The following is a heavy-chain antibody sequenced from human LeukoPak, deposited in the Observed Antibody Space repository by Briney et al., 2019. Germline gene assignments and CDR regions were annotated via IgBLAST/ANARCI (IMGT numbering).Heavy chain of an antibody. CDR3: ARAPRPSYWAPYYFDY. D-gene: IGHD2-8*02. J-gene: IGHJ4*02. Sequence: GGSLRLSCAASGFTFSSYSMHWVRQAPGKGLEWVSYFSGSSDTIYYADSVKGRFTISRDNAKKSLYLQMNSLRAEDTAVYYCARAPRPSYWAPYYFDYWGQGTLVTVSS. CDR1: GFTFSSYS. CDR2: FSGSSDTI. V-gene: IGHV3-48*04.